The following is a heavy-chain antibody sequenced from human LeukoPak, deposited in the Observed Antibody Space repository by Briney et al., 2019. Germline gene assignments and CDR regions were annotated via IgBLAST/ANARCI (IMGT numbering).Heavy chain of an antibody. Sequence: GGSLRLSCAASGFTVSSNYMSWVRQAPGKGLEWVSVIYSGGSTYYADSVKDRFTISRDNSKNTLYLQMNSLRAEDTAVYYCTLVPPNPWGQGTLVTVSS. V-gene: IGHV3-66*01. CDR3: TLVPPNP. J-gene: IGHJ5*02. D-gene: IGHD2-2*01. CDR1: GFTVSSNY. CDR2: IYSGGST.